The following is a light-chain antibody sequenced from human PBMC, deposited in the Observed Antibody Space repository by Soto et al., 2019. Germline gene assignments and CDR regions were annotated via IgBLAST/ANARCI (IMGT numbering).Light chain of an antibody. CDR2: DAS. Sequence: MGLTQSPATLSLSPGDRGTLSCRASQVLRTYLAWYQKKPGHTPWLLIYDASNRTIGVPASFSGSGPGTDFTLTISRLEPEDFAVYYCQQYGSSSITFGQGTRLEIK. V-gene: IGKV3D-11*01. CDR1: QVLRTY. CDR3: QQYGSSSIT. J-gene: IGKJ5*01.